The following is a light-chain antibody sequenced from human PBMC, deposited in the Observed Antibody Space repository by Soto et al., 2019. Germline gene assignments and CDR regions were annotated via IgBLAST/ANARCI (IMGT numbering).Light chain of an antibody. CDR3: QQFSSYPLT. J-gene: IGKJ4*01. CDR2: DAS. CDR1: QSVSSN. Sequence: EIVLTQSPGTLSLSPGERATLSCRASQSVSSNLAWHQQKPGQAPRLLIYDASSRATGIPDRFSGGGSGTDFTLTISRLEPEDFAVYYCQQFSSYPLTFGGGTKVDIK. V-gene: IGKV3-20*01.